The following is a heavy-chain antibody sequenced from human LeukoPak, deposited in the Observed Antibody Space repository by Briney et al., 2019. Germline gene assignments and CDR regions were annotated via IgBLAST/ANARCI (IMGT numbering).Heavy chain of an antibody. J-gene: IGHJ3*02. CDR2: ISSSSSYI. CDR3: ARERYSRSSYDAFDM. CDR1: AVTISSYS. D-gene: IGHD6-6*01. V-gene: IGHV3-21*01. Sequence: GGSLRLSCAASAVTISSYSMNWVRQAPGKGLESVSSISSSSSYIYYADSVKGRFTISRDNAKNSLSLQMSSLRAEDTAVYYCARERYSRSSYDAFDMWGQGTMVTVSS.